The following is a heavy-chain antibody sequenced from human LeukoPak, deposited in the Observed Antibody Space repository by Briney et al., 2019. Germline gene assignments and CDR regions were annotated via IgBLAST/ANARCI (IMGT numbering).Heavy chain of an antibody. CDR1: GFTFSDYS. J-gene: IGHJ3*01. Sequence: GGSLRLSCAASGFTFSDYSMSWVRQAPGKGLEWVSSISSSSTYIYYADSLKGRFTISRDNSKNTLYLQMNSLRAEDTAVYYCAKDRGSGSYSGYDGMEVWFHGTKV. D-gene: IGHD3-10*01. CDR3: AKDRGSGSYSGYDGMEV. CDR2: ISSSSTYI. V-gene: IGHV3-21*01.